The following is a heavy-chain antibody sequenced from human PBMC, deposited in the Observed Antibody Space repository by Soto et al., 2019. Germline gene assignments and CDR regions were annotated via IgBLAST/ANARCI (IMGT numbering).Heavy chain of an antibody. D-gene: IGHD6-19*01. CDR2: IDSSGEK. V-gene: IGHV2-26*01. CDR3: ARRHLAVAVSPWFDP. Sequence: QVTLKESGPVLVKPPETLTLRCTVSGLSITDSEMGVSWIRQPPGQPREWLAHIDSSGEKSYRTFLKSRLAISKDTSKSQIVLTMTNMDPADTATYYCARRHLAVAVSPWFDPWGQGIPVTVSS. J-gene: IGHJ5*02. CDR1: GLSITDSEMG.